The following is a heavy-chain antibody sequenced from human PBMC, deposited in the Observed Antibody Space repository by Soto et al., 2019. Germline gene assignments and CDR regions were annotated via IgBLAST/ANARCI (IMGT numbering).Heavy chain of an antibody. CDR1: GFTFSSYA. Sequence: EVQLLESGGGLVQPGGSLRLSCAASGFTFSSYAMSWVRQAPGKGLEWVSAISGSGGSTYYADSVKGRFTISRDNSKNTLYLQMNSLRAEDTAVYDCAKRGRGGYGSGYFDYWGQGTLVTVSS. CDR2: ISGSGGST. CDR3: AKRGRGGYGSGYFDY. V-gene: IGHV3-23*01. D-gene: IGHD3-10*01. J-gene: IGHJ4*02.